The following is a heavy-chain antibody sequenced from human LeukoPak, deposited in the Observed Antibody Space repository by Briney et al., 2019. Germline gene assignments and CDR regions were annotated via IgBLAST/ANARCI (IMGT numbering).Heavy chain of an antibody. CDR2: ISSSSSYI. CDR1: GFTFSSYS. Sequence: GGSLRLSCAASGFTFSSYSMNWFRQAPGKGLEWVSSISSSSSYIYYADSVKGRFTISRDNAKNSLYLQMNSLRAEDTAVYYCARQDGHYYYYGMDVWGQGTTVTVSS. D-gene: IGHD2-15*01. J-gene: IGHJ6*02. V-gene: IGHV3-21*01. CDR3: ARQDGHYYYYGMDV.